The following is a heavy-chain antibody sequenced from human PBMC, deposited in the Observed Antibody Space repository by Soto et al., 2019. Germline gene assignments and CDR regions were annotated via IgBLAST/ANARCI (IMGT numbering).Heavy chain of an antibody. CDR3: ARRIGLAAATMGGLDY. Sequence: QVQLVESGGGVVQPGRSLRLSCAASGFTFSSYGMHWVRQAPGKGLEWVAVIWYDGSNKYYADSVKGRFTISRDNSKNTLYLQMNRLRAEDTAVYYWARRIGLAAATMGGLDYWGQGTLVTVSS. CDR1: GFTFSSYG. D-gene: IGHD6-13*01. CDR2: IWYDGSNK. V-gene: IGHV3-33*01. J-gene: IGHJ4*02.